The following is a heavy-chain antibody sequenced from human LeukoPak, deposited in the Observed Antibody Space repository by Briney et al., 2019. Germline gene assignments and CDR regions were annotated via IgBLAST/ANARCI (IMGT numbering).Heavy chain of an antibody. J-gene: IGHJ4*02. D-gene: IGHD3-10*01. CDR2: IGTAGDT. CDR3: ARGTTELLWFGEPTLYYFDY. V-gene: IGHV3-13*01. CDR1: GFTFSSYD. Sequence: GGSLRLSCAASGFTFSSYDMHWVRQATGKGLEWVSAIGTAGDTYYPGSVKGRFTISRENAKNSLYLQMNSLRAGDTAVYYCARGTTELLWFGEPTLYYFDYWGRGTLVTVSS.